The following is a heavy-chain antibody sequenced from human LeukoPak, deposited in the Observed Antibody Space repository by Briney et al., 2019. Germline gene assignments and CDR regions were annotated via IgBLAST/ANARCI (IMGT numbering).Heavy chain of an antibody. CDR2: ISGSGGST. Sequence: GGSLRLSCAASGFTFSNDSMSWVRQAPGKGLQGVSAISGSGGSTYYADSVKGRFTISRDNSKNTLYLQMNSVRAEDTAVYYCAPRRPWELLNWGQGTLVTVSS. CDR3: APRRPWELLN. J-gene: IGHJ4*02. D-gene: IGHD1-26*01. CDR1: GFTFSNDS. V-gene: IGHV3-23*01.